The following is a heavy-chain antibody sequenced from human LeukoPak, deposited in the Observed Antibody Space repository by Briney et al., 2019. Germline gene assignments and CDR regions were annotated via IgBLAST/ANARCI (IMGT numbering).Heavy chain of an antibody. Sequence: PGGSLRLSCAASGFTVSSNYMNWVRQAPGKGLEWVSVIYSGGSTNYADSVKGRFTISRDDSKNMLYLQMDTLRAEDTAVYYCAREPRVYCSGGSCGKVFDYWGQGTLVTVSS. CDR2: IYSGGST. CDR1: GFTVSSNY. V-gene: IGHV3-53*01. D-gene: IGHD2-15*01. J-gene: IGHJ4*02. CDR3: AREPRVYCSGGSCGKVFDY.